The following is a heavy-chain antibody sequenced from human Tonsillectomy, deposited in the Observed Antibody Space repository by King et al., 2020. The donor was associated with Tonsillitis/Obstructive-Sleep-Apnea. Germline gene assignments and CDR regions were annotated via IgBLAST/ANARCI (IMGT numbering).Heavy chain of an antibody. CDR1: GFTFSSYS. Sequence: VQLVESGGGLVKPGGSLRLSCAASGFTFSSYSMNWVRQAPGKGLEWVSSISSSSYIYYADSVKGRFTISRDNAKNSLYLQMNSLRAEDTAVYYCAGGLVVVAAIDYWGQGTLVTVSS. CDR3: AGGLVVVAAIDY. V-gene: IGHV3-21*01. J-gene: IGHJ4*02. CDR2: ISSSSYI. D-gene: IGHD2-15*01.